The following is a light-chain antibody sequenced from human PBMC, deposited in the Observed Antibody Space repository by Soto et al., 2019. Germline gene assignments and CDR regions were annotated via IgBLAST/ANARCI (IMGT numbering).Light chain of an antibody. CDR3: QHYNSYSPGT. CDR2: DAS. Sequence: DIQMTQSPSTLSASVGDRVTITCRASQSISSLLAWYQQTPGKAPKLLIYDASNLESGVPSRFSGSGSGTEFTLTITSLQPDDFATYYCQHYNSYSPGTFGQGTKVDIK. J-gene: IGKJ1*01. V-gene: IGKV1-5*01. CDR1: QSISSL.